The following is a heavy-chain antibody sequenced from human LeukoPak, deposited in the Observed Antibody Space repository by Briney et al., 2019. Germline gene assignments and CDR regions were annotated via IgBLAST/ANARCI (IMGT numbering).Heavy chain of an antibody. D-gene: IGHD3-22*01. CDR1: GFTFSSYA. CDR2: ILYDGSNK. Sequence: GGSLRLSCAASGFTFSSYAMHWVRQAPGKGLEWVAVILYDGSNKYYADSVKGRFTISRDNSKNTLYLQMNSLRAEDTAVYYCAVFSSGSWLGFDYWGQGTLVTVSS. J-gene: IGHJ4*02. V-gene: IGHV3-30-3*01. CDR3: AVFSSGSWLGFDY.